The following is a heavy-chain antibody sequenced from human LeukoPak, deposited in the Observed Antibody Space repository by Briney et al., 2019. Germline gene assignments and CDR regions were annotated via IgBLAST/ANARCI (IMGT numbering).Heavy chain of an antibody. CDR1: GFTFSSYS. Sequence: GGSLRLSCAASGFTFSSYSMNWVRQAPGKGLEWVSSISSSSSYIYYADSVKGRFTISRDNSKNTLYLQMNSLRAEDTAVYYCARDQDSGYDLSFDYWGQGTLVTVSS. D-gene: IGHD5-12*01. CDR2: ISSSSSYI. CDR3: ARDQDSGYDLSFDY. J-gene: IGHJ4*02. V-gene: IGHV3-21*01.